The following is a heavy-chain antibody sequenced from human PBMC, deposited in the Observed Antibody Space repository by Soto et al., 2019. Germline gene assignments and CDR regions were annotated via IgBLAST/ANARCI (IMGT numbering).Heavy chain of an antibody. CDR3: ASTVAGSFDY. Sequence: PAETLSLTCTVSGGSISSYYWSWIRQPPGKGLEWIGYIYYSGSTNYNPSLKSRVTISVDTSKNQFSLKLSSVTAADTAVYYCASTVAGSFDYWGQGTLVTVSS. D-gene: IGHD6-19*01. J-gene: IGHJ4*02. CDR1: GGSISSYY. V-gene: IGHV4-59*08. CDR2: IYYSGST.